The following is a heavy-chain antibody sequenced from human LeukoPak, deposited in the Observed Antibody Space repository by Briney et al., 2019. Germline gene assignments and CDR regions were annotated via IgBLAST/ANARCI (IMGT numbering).Heavy chain of an antibody. D-gene: IGHD3-22*01. V-gene: IGHV1-46*01. CDR3: AGDSSGYYLGY. Sequence: ASVKVSCKASGYTFTSYYMHWVRQAPGQGLERMRIINPSGGSTSYAQKFQGRVTMTRDTSTSTVYMELSSLRSEDTAVYYCAGDSSGYYLGYWGQGTLVTVSS. CDR1: GYTFTSYY. J-gene: IGHJ4*02. CDR2: INPSGGST.